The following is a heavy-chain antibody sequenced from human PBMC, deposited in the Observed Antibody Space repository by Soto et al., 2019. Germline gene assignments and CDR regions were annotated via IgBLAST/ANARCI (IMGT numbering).Heavy chain of an antibody. CDR3: AREDILVVPHMSPRHTWFDP. Sequence: SETLSLTCTVSGYSISSGYCWGWIRQPPGKTLEWIGDICHTGISFFNPSLKSRGAISLDTSKNQISLKLSSVTAADTAVYYFAREDILVVPHMSPRHTWFDPWGQGTLVTVSS. D-gene: IGHD2-2*01. J-gene: IGHJ5*02. CDR1: GYSISSGYC. CDR2: ICHTGIS. V-gene: IGHV4-38-2*02.